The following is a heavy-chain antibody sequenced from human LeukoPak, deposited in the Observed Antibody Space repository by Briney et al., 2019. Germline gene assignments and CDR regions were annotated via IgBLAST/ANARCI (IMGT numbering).Heavy chain of an antibody. V-gene: IGHV3-15*01. J-gene: IGHJ4*02. Sequence: KSGGSLRLSCAASGFTFSDAWMSWVRQAPGKGLEWVGRIKSKTDGGTTDYAAPVKGRFTISRDDSKNTLYLQMNSLKTEDTAVYYCTTSIAVAGKDYFDYWGQGTLVTVSS. D-gene: IGHD6-19*01. CDR1: GFTFSDAW. CDR2: IKSKTDGGTT. CDR3: TTSIAVAGKDYFDY.